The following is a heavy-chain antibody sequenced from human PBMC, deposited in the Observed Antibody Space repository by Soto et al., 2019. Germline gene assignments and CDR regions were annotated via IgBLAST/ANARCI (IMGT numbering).Heavy chain of an antibody. CDR3: ARVGIRRGRYFDY. D-gene: IGHD5-18*01. V-gene: IGHV3-7*04. CDR1: GFTFSSYW. J-gene: IGHJ4*02. CDR2: IKKDGSEK. Sequence: EVQLVESGGGLVQPGGSLRLSCAASGFTFSSYWMSWVRQAPGKGVEWVVNIKKDGSEKYYVDSVKGRFTISRDNAKNSLYLQMNSLRAEDTAVYYCARVGIRRGRYFDYWGQGTLVTVSS.